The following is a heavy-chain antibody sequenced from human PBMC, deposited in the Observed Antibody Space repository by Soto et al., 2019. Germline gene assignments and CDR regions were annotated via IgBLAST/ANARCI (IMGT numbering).Heavy chain of an antibody. D-gene: IGHD1-26*01. CDR2: INPSNANT. CDR1: TYSFSSFC. J-gene: IGHJ4*02. CDR3: ASDPFYSGSNLQVGYFDS. Sequence: ASVKVSCKATTYSFSSFCISWMRQAPGQGLEWMAWINPSNANTNYAQSFQGRVTLTTDTSTSAAYMELRSLRSDDTAVYYCASDPFYSGSNLQVGYFDSWGQGTPVTVSS. V-gene: IGHV1-18*01.